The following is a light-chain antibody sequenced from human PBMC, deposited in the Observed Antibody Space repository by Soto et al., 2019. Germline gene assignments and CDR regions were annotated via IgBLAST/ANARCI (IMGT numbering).Light chain of an antibody. CDR2: WAS. V-gene: IGKV4-1*01. CDR1: QSVLYSSNNKNY. J-gene: IGKJ2*01. Sequence: DIVMTQSPDSLAVSLGGTATINCKSSQSVLYSSNNKNYLVWYQQKPGQPPKLLIYWASTRESGVPDRFSGSGSGTDFTLTISSLQAEDVAVYFCQQHYSAPYTFGQGTKVEIK. CDR3: QQHYSAPYT.